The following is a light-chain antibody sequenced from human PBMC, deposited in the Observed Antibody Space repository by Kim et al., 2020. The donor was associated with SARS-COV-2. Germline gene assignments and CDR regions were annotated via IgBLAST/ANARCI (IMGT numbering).Light chain of an antibody. V-gene: IGLV1-36*01. CDR3: AAWDDSLNALV. J-gene: IGLJ2*01. Sequence: QRVTITCAGSSSNIGSNSVSWYQHVPGKAPKLVIYYDDLVPSGASDRFSGSKSGTSASLAITGLQSEDEADYYCAAWDDSLNALVFGGGTQLTVL. CDR1: SSNIGSNS. CDR2: YDD.